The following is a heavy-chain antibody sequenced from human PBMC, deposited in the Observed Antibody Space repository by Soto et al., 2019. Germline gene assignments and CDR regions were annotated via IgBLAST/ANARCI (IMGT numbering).Heavy chain of an antibody. J-gene: IGHJ5*02. CDR1: VGSFSGYY. Sequence: PSETLSLTCAGYVGSFSGYYWSWIRQPPGKGLEWIGEINHSGSTNYNPSLKSRVTISVDTSKNQFSLKLSSVTAADTAVYYCARLAVKLWLSWFEPWGQGTMLTVSS. D-gene: IGHD5-18*01. V-gene: IGHV4-34*01. CDR3: ARLAVKLWLSWFEP. CDR2: INHSGST.